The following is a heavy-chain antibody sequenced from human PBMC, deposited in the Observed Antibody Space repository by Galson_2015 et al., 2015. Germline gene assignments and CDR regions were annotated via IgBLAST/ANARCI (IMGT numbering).Heavy chain of an antibody. CDR2: ISAYSGNT. CDR3: ARDYSSGWYNWFDP. CDR1: GYTFTSYG. Sequence: SVKVSCKASGYTFTSYGISWVRQAPGQGLEWMGWISAYSGNTNYAQKLQGRVTMTTDTSTSTAYMELRSLRSDDTAVYYCARDYSSGWYNWFDPWGQGTLVTVSS. J-gene: IGHJ5*02. V-gene: IGHV1-18*01. D-gene: IGHD6-19*01.